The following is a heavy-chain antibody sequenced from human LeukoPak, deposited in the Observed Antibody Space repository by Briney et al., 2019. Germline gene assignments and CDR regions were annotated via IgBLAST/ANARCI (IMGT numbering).Heavy chain of an antibody. Sequence: PSHTLSLTCTVSGVSISSVRYNWSWSRHPAGKGLEWIWRTYTSVSTNSNPSLKSRVTISVDTSKNQFSLKLSSVTAADTAVYYCARDTSDFWSGYFDPWGQGTLVTVSS. CDR3: ARDTSDFWSGYFDP. CDR1: GVSISSVRYN. J-gene: IGHJ5*02. D-gene: IGHD3-3*01. CDR2: TYTSVST. V-gene: IGHV4-61*02.